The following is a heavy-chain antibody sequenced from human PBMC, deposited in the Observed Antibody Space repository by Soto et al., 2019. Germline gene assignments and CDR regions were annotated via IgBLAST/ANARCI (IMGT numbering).Heavy chain of an antibody. CDR2: IIPIFGTA. Sequence: QVQLVQSGAEVKKPGSSVKVSCKASGGTFSSYAISWVRQAPGQGLEWMGGIIPIFGTADYAQKFQGRVTITADESTSTTYMELSSLRSEDTAVYYCARAVLVVAATDDYYYGMDVWGQGTTVTVSS. V-gene: IGHV1-69*12. CDR3: ARAVLVVAATDDYYYGMDV. CDR1: GGTFSSYA. J-gene: IGHJ6*02. D-gene: IGHD2-15*01.